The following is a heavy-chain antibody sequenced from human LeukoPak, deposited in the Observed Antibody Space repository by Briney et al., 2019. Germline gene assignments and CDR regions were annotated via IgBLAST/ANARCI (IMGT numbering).Heavy chain of an antibody. CDR3: ARVERFSVHGTFRPKRPYYFDY. CDR2: INHSGST. J-gene: IGHJ4*02. V-gene: IGHV4-34*01. CDR1: GGSFSGYY. D-gene: IGHD3-3*01. Sequence: PSETLSLTCAVYGGSFSGYYWSWIRQPPGKGLEWIGEINHSGSTNYNPSLKSRVTISVDTSKNQFSLKLSSVTAADTAVYYCARVERFSVHGTFRPKRPYYFDYWGQGTLVTVSS.